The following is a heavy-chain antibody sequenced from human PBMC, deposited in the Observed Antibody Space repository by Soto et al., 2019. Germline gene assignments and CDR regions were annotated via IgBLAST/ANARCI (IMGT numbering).Heavy chain of an antibody. D-gene: IGHD6-13*01. CDR1: GFTFSSSW. V-gene: IGHV3-74*01. J-gene: IGHJ4*02. Sequence: GGSLRLSCAASGFTFSSSWMHRVRQAPGKGLVWVSRINSDGSTTSYADSVKGRFTVSRDNAKNTLYLQMNSLRAEDTAVYYCARVDVAAAGRVYWGQGTLVTVSS. CDR3: ARVDVAAAGRVY. CDR2: INSDGSTT.